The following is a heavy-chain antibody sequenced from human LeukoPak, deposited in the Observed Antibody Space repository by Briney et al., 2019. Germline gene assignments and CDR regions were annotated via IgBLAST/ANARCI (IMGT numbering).Heavy chain of an antibody. CDR2: IYYSGST. J-gene: IGHJ4*02. V-gene: IGHV4-59*01. CDR3: ARDDYDSSGYPYFDY. D-gene: IGHD3-22*01. Sequence: SETLSLTCTVSGGSISSYYWSWIRQPPGKGLEWIGYIYYSGSTNYNPYLKSRVTISVDTSKNQFSLKLSSVTAADTAVYYCARDDYDSSGYPYFDYWGQGTLVTVSS. CDR1: GGSISSYY.